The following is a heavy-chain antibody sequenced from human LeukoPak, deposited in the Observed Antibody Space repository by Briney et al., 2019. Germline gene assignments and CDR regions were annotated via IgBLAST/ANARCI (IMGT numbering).Heavy chain of an antibody. J-gene: IGHJ4*02. Sequence: SGPTLVKPTQTLTLTCTFSGFSLSTSGVGVGWIRQPPGRALAWLALIYWNDDKRYSPSLKSRLTITKDTSKNQVVLTMTNMDPVDTATYYCAHTREYSSSWYADYWGQGTLVTVSS. CDR2: IYWNDDK. D-gene: IGHD6-13*01. V-gene: IGHV2-5*01. CDR3: AHTREYSSSWYADY. CDR1: GFSLSTSGVG.